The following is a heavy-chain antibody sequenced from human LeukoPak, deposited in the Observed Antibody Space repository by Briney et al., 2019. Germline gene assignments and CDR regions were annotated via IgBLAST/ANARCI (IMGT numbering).Heavy chain of an antibody. V-gene: IGHV3-7*01. CDR3: ARDKSIMITFGGVIASY. CDR2: IKQDGSEK. CDR1: GFTFSSYW. J-gene: IGHJ4*02. Sequence: GGSLRLSCAASGFTFSSYWMSWVRQAPGKGLEWVANIKQDGSEKYYVDSVKGRFTISRDNAKNSLYLQMNSLRAEDTAVYYCARDKSIMITFGGVIASYWGQGTLVTVSS. D-gene: IGHD3-16*02.